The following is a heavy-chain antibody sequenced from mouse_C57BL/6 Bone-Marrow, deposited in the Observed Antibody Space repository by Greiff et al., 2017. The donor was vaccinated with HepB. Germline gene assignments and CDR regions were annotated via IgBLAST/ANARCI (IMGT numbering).Heavy chain of an antibody. D-gene: IGHD1-1*01. CDR2: ISSGSSTI. J-gene: IGHJ1*03. CDR3: ARDYYGSSYWYFDV. CDR1: GFTFSDYG. V-gene: IGHV5-17*01. Sequence: DVMLVESGGGLVKPGGSLKLSCAASGFTFSDYGMHWVRQAPEKGLEWVAYISSGSSTIYYADTVKGRFTISRDNAKNTLFLQMTSLRSEDTAMYYCARDYYGSSYWYFDVWGTGTTVTVSS.